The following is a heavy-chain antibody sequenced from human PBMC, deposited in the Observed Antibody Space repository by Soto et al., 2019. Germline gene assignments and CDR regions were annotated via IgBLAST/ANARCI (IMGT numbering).Heavy chain of an antibody. J-gene: IGHJ6*02. Sequence: SETLSLTCTVSGGSINSYYWCWIRQFPGKGLEWIGYIYYSGSTSYNPSLKSRLTISVDTSKNQLPLKLSSVTPADTAVYYCALLIIRTTRRSMDFSGPGTMVTVS. CDR3: ALLIIRTTRRSMDF. CDR2: IYYSGST. V-gene: IGHV4-59*13. CDR1: GGSINSYY. D-gene: IGHD3-10*01.